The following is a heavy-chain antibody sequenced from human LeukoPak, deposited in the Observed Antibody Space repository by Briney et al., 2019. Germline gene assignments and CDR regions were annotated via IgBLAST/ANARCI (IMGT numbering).Heavy chain of an antibody. D-gene: IGHD3-10*01. Sequence: GGSLRLSCAASGFTVSSYGMSWVRQAPGKGLEWVSVISGSGASTYYADSVKGRFTISRDNSKNTMYLQMNSLRAEDTAVYYCARVGGITLALAPSPFPDYNYYYMDVWGKGTTVTVSS. V-gene: IGHV3-23*01. CDR3: ARVGGITLALAPSPFPDYNYYYMDV. CDR1: GFTVSSYG. CDR2: ISGSGAST. J-gene: IGHJ6*03.